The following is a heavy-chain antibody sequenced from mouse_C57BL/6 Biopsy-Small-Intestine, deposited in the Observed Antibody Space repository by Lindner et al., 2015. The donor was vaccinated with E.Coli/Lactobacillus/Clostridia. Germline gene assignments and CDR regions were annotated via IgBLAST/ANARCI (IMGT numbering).Heavy chain of an antibody. J-gene: IGHJ1*03. CDR2: IYPLNDYT. CDR1: GYTFTSYW. D-gene: IGHD1-1*01. Sequence: VQLQESGTELVKPGASVNLSCKASGYTFTSYWMHWVKQRPGQGLEWIGNIYPLNDYTNYNEKFKNKATLTVDRSSSTAYMQLSSLTSEDSAVYYCARGNYFGSSWYFDVVGHRGHGHRLL. CDR3: ARGNYFGSSWYFDV. V-gene: IGHV1-53*01.